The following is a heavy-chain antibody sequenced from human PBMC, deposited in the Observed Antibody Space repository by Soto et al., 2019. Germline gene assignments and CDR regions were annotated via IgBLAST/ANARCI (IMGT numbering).Heavy chain of an antibody. CDR2: IRPDRSEK. CDR3: ARDPIRGDDYNFDY. Sequence: GGSLRLSCAASGFAFTSYWMTWVRQAPGKGLEWVANIRPDRSEKNYVDSVKGRFTISRDNAKNSVYLQMNSLRVEDTAVYYCARDPIRGDDYNFDYWGQGILVTVSS. D-gene: IGHD4-4*01. CDR1: GFAFTSYW. J-gene: IGHJ4*02. V-gene: IGHV3-7*01.